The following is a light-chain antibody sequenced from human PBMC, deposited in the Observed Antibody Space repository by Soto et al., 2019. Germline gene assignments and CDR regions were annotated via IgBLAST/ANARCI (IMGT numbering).Light chain of an antibody. CDR1: MSNIGSDT. J-gene: IGLJ3*02. CDR2: RSN. V-gene: IGLV1-44*01. Sequence: QSVLTQPPSASGTPGQRVTISCSGSMSNIGSDTVNWYQQLPGTAPKLLIHRSNQRPSGVPGRFSGSKSGTSASLAISGRQPEDEADYHCASWDASLNGWVFGGGTKLTVL. CDR3: ASWDASLNGWV.